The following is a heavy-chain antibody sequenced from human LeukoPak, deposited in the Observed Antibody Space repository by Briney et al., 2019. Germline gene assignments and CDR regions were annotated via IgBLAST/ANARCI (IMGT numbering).Heavy chain of an antibody. J-gene: IGHJ5*02. CDR1: GYTFTGYS. CDR3: ARETQEGFDP. Sequence: GASVKVSCKASGYTFTGYSMHWVRQAPGQGLEWMGRINPDSGGTNYAQKFQGRVTMSRDTSISTAYTELRRLTSDDTAVYYCARETQEGFDPWGQGTLVTVSS. CDR2: INPDSGGT. V-gene: IGHV1-2*06.